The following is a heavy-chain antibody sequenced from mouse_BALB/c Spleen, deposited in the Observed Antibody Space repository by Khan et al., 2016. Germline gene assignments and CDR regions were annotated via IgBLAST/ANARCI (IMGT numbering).Heavy chain of an antibody. CDR3: ARSVRAILDY. CDR2: ISDSGNN. D-gene: IGHD3-1*01. Sequence: EVQLQESGPSLVKPSQTLSLTCSVTDDSITSGYWNWIRKFPGNKLEYMGYISDSGNNYYNPSLKSRISIIRDTSKNQFYLQLKSVTTEDTATYYCARSVRAILDYWGQGASVTVSS. CDR1: DDSITSGY. J-gene: IGHJ4*01. V-gene: IGHV3-8*02.